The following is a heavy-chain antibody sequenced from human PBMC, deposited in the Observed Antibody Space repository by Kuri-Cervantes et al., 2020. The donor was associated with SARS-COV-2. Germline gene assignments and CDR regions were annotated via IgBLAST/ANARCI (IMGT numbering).Heavy chain of an antibody. V-gene: IGHV3-30*18. D-gene: IGHD2-21*01. CDR1: GFNFSTTD. Sequence: GESLKISCVASGFNFSTTDMHWVRQAPGKGLEWVTFISYDGKNKKCMASGKGRFTISRDNSQNTLHLHMKSLRSEDTAMYYCAKDRVGVQDFWGQGTLVTVSS. CDR2: ISYDGKNK. J-gene: IGHJ4*02. CDR3: AKDRVGVQDF.